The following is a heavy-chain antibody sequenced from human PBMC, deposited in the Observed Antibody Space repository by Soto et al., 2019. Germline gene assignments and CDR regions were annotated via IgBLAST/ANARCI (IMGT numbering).Heavy chain of an antibody. D-gene: IGHD1-26*01. CDR1: GYTFTGYS. V-gene: IGHV1-2*04. CDR2: INPNSGGT. J-gene: IGHJ5*02. CDR3: ARDVGWFDP. Sequence: QVQLVQSGAEVKKPGASVKVSCKASGYTFTGYSMHWVRQAPGQGLEWMGWINPNSGGTKYAQKFQGLVTMTRDTSISTAYMELNRLTSDDTAVYYCARDVGWFDPWGPGTLVTVSS.